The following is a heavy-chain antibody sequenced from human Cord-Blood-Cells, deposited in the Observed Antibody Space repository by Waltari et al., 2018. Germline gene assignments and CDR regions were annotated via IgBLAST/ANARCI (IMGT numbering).Heavy chain of an antibody. J-gene: IGHJ5*02. CDR1: GFTFSSYS. CDR3: ARDLRKVGMGWFDP. Sequence: EVQLVESGGGLVQPGGSLRLSCAASGFTFSSYSMYWVLLAPGKGLEWVSYRSSSSSTIDYADSVKGRFTISRDNAKNSLYLQMSSLRDEDTAVYYCARDLRKVGMGWFDPWGQGTLVTVSS. V-gene: IGHV3-48*02. D-gene: IGHD1-26*01. CDR2: RSSSSSTI.